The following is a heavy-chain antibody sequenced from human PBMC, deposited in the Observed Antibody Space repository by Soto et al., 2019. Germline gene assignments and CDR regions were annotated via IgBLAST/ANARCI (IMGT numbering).Heavy chain of an antibody. D-gene: IGHD3-3*01. CDR1: GGTFSSYA. Sequence: GASVKVSCKASGGTFSSYAISWVRQAPGQGLEWMGGVIPVFGTANYAQKFQGRVTITADKSTSTAYMELSSLRSDDTAVYYCARDRRLNEFWSGYYTGWGQGTLVTVSS. CDR3: ARDRRLNEFWSGYYTG. J-gene: IGHJ4*02. V-gene: IGHV1-69*06. CDR2: VIPVFGTA.